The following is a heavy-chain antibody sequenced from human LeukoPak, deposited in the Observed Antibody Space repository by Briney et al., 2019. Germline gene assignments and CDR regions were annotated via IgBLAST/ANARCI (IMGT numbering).Heavy chain of an antibody. V-gene: IGHV3-21*01. CDR1: GFTFSSYE. CDR3: AELGITMIGGV. J-gene: IGHJ6*04. CDR2: ISSSRSYI. Sequence: GGSLRLSCAASGFTFSSYEMNWVRQAPGKGLEWVASISSSRSYIYYADSVKGRFTISRDNAKNSLYLQMNSLRAEDTAVYYCAELGITMIGGVWGKGTTVTISS. D-gene: IGHD3-10*02.